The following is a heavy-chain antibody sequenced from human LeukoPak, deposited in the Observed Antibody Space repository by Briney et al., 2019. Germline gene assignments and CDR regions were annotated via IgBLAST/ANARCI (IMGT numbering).Heavy chain of an antibody. CDR2: ISSSGSTI. Sequence: GGSLRLSCAASGFTFSSYEMNWVRQAPGKGLEWVSYISSSGSTIYYADSVKGRFTISRDNAKNSLYLQMNSLRAEDTAVYYCARDRRVGGWGGAFDLWGHGTKVIVSS. CDR1: GFTFSSYE. CDR3: ARDRRVGGWGGAFDL. V-gene: IGHV3-48*03. J-gene: IGHJ3*01. D-gene: IGHD2-21*01.